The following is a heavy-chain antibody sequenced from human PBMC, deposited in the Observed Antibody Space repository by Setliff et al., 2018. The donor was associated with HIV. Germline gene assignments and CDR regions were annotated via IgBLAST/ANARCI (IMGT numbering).Heavy chain of an antibody. CDR3: ARPTTGVGGGAAFDI. J-gene: IGHJ3*02. CDR2: ILYGGNT. Sequence: SETLSLTCAVSGGSVSSRGYYWGWIRQPPGKGPEWIANILYGGNTYYNPSLKSRVTISVDTSKNHFSLKLNAVTAADTAVYFCARPTTGVGGGAAFDIWGQGTMVTVSS. CDR1: GGSVSSRGYY. D-gene: IGHD2-8*01. V-gene: IGHV4-39*02.